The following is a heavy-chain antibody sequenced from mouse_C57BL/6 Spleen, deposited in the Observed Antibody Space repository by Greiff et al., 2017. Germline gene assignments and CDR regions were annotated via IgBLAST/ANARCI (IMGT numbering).Heavy chain of an antibody. CDR2: INYDGSST. CDR1: GFTFSDYY. Sequence: EVKLVESEGGLVQPGSSMKLSCTASGFTFSDYYMAWVRQVPEKGLEWVANINYDGSSTYYLDSLKSRFIISRDNAKNILYLQMSSLKSEDTATYYCARYYGSSYYYFDYWGQGTTLTVSS. V-gene: IGHV5-16*01. J-gene: IGHJ2*01. D-gene: IGHD1-1*01. CDR3: ARYYGSSYYYFDY.